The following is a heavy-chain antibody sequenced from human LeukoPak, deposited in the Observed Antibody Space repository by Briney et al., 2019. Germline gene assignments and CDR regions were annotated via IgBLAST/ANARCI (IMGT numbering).Heavy chain of an antibody. CDR1: GYTFTTYY. CDR2: INPSAGST. J-gene: IGHJ4*02. Sequence: ASVKVSCKASGYTFTTYYMHWVRQAPGQGLEWMGIINPSAGSTSCAQKFQGRVTMTRDTSRSTVYMELSSLRSEDTAVYYCAKNLNSRYFDYWGQGTLVTVSS. D-gene: IGHD2-21*01. CDR3: AKNLNSRYFDY. V-gene: IGHV1-46*01.